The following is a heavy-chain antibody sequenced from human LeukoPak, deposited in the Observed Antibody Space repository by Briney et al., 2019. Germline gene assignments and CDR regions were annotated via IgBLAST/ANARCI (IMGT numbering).Heavy chain of an antibody. CDR2: INTDGSQT. Sequence: GGSLRLSCVASGFSFSTSWMAWVRQAPGKGLEWVANINTDGSQTNYVASVKGRFTISRDNAKNSLYLQMNSLRAEDTAVYYCARGHRYSSSCLDYWGQGTLVTVSS. CDR1: GFSFSTSW. J-gene: IGHJ4*02. V-gene: IGHV3-7*03. D-gene: IGHD6-13*01. CDR3: ARGHRYSSSCLDY.